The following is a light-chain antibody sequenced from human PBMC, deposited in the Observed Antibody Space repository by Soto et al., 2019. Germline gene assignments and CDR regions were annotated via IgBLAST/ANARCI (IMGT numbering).Light chain of an antibody. Sequence: QSVLTQPASVSGSPGQSITISCIGTSSDIGGYNFVSWYHQHPGKAPKLLIYEVNNRPSGVSNRFSGSKSGSTASLTISGLQAEDEGDYYCSSYTTSSSLAIFGGGTKLTVL. J-gene: IGLJ2*01. V-gene: IGLV2-14*01. CDR1: SSDIGGYNF. CDR2: EVN. CDR3: SSYTTSSSLAI.